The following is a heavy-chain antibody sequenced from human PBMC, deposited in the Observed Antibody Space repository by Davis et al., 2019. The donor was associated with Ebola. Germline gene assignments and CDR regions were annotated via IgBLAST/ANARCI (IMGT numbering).Heavy chain of an antibody. Sequence: SETLSLTCTVSGGSITSSHWSWIRQSAGKGLEWIADIYDTGSTSYNPSLKSRVTISVDTSKNQFSLKLSSVTAADTAVYYCARLRRGSSVDYWGQGTLVTVSS. V-gene: IGHV4-59*08. J-gene: IGHJ4*02. CDR1: GGSITSSH. CDR3: ARLRRGSSVDY. CDR2: IYDTGST. D-gene: IGHD6-6*01.